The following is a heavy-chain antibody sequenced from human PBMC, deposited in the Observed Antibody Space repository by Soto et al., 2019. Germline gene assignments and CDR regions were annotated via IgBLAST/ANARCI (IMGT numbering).Heavy chain of an antibody. D-gene: IGHD3-22*01. CDR3: ATNGDYYDSSGPKHLQH. V-gene: IGHV4-31*03. J-gene: IGHJ1*01. CDR2: IYYSGNT. CDR1: GGSIRTGGYY. Sequence: PSETLSLTCTVSGGSIRTGGYYWSWIRQPPGKGLEWIGYIYYSGNTYYNPSLKSRLTISVDTSKNQFSLRLSSVTAADTAVYFCATNGDYYDSSGPKHLQHWGQGTLVTVSS.